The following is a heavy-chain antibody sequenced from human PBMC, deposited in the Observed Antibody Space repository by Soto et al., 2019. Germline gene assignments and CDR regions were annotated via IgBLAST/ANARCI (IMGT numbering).Heavy chain of an antibody. Sequence: QVQLLQSGAEVKKPGASVKVSCTASGYTFTGNYMHWVRQAPGQGLEWMGWINPNSGGTNYAQKFQGRVTVTRDTSISTAYMELSRLRSDDTAVYYCARDGDSSSPFDIWGQGTMVTVSS. CDR3: ARDGDSSSPFDI. CDR2: INPNSGGT. J-gene: IGHJ3*02. D-gene: IGHD6-6*01. CDR1: GYTFTGNY. V-gene: IGHV1-2*02.